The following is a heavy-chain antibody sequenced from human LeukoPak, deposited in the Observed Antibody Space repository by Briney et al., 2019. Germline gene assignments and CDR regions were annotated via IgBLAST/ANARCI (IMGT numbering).Heavy chain of an antibody. CDR1: GFTFGDYA. V-gene: IGHV3-53*01. CDR3: ARVSGSYYPFDY. Sequence: GGSLRLSCTASGFTFGDYALSWFRQAPGKGLECVSLIYTGGSTYYADSVKGRFTISRDESKNTLYLQMNSLRAEDTAIYYCARVSGSYYPFDYWGQGTLVTVSS. CDR2: IYTGGST. D-gene: IGHD1-26*01. J-gene: IGHJ4*02.